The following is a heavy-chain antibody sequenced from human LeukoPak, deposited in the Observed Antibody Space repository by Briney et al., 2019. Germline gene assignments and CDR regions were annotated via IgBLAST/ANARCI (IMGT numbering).Heavy chain of an antibody. CDR2: IYPGDSDI. V-gene: IGHV5-51*01. CDR1: GYSFSICW. D-gene: IGHD3-22*01. CDR3: ARRDSSGYSFDS. J-gene: IGHJ5*01. Sequence: GESLKISCKGSGYSFSICWIAWVRQMPGKGLEWMGNIYPGDSDIRYSPSFQGQVTFSADKSISTAYLQWSSLKASDTAMYYCARRDSSGYSFDSWGQGTLVTVSS.